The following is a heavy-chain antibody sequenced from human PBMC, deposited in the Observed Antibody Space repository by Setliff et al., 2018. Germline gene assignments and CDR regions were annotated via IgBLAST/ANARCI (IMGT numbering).Heavy chain of an antibody. D-gene: IGHD2-15*01. CDR2: IYYGGSA. CDR1: GGSISSSNYY. J-gene: IGHJ4*02. CDR3: ARILGYCSGGSCYVPY. V-gene: IGHV4-39*07. Sequence: PSETLSLTCTVSGGSISSSNYYWGWIRQPPGKGLEWIGNIYYGGSAYYNPSLKSRVTISVDTSKNQFSLKLSSVTAADTAMYYCARILGYCSGGSCYVPYCGQGTLVTVSS.